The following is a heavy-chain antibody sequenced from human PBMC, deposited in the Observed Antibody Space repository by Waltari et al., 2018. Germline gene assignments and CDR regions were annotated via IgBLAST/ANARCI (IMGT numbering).Heavy chain of an antibody. V-gene: IGHV3-30*01. CDR2: ISYNGSNK. Sequence: QVQLVESGGGVVQPGRSLRLSCAASGFTFSSYAMHWVRQAPGKGLEWVAVISYNGSNKTYANSVKGRFTSSRDNSKNTLYLQMNSLRAEDTAVYYCARDPRDYYDSSDYYYGMDVWGQGTTVTVSS. CDR1: GFTFSSYA. J-gene: IGHJ6*02. D-gene: IGHD3-22*01. CDR3: ARDPRDYYDSSDYYYGMDV.